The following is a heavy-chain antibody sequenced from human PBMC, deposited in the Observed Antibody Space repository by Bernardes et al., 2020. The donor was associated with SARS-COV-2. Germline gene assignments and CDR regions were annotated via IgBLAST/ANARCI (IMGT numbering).Heavy chain of an antibody. CDR1: GFTFSNYE. CDR2: ISSSSSTK. CDR3: SRGRYYDSSGYFDS. D-gene: IGHD3-22*01. V-gene: IGHV3-48*03. J-gene: IGHJ4*02. Sequence: GGSLRLSCAASGFTFSNYEMNWVRQAPGKGLEWVSYISSSSSTKRYADSVKGRFTVSRDNAKNSLFLQMDSLRAEDTAVYYCSRGRYYDSSGYFDSWGQGTLVTVSS.